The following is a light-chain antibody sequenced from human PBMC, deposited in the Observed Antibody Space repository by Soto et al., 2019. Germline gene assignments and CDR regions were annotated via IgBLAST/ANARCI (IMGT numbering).Light chain of an antibody. CDR3: ATWDDSLNGPV. Sequence: QSALTQPASVSGSPGQSITISCTGTSSDVGGYNYVSWYQQHPGKAPKLMIYEVSHRPSGVSDRFSGSKSGNTASLTISGIQAEDEADYYCATWDDSLNGPVFGGGTKLTVL. J-gene: IGLJ3*02. V-gene: IGLV2-14*01. CDR2: EVS. CDR1: SSDVGGYNY.